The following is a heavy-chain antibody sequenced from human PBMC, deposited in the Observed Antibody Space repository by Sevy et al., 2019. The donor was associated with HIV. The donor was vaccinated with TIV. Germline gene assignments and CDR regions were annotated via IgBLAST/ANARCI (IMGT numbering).Heavy chain of an antibody. CDR3: AKDGYKPSVGDENYYYYYMDV. CDR2: ISGSGGST. V-gene: IGHV3-23*01. Sequence: GGSLRLSCAASGFTFSSYAMSWVRQAPGKGLEWVSAISGSGGSTYYADSVKGRFTISRDNSKNTLYLKMNSLRAEETAVYYCAKDGYKPSVGDENYYYYYMDVWGKGTTVTVSS. D-gene: IGHD1-20*01. J-gene: IGHJ6*03. CDR1: GFTFSSYA.